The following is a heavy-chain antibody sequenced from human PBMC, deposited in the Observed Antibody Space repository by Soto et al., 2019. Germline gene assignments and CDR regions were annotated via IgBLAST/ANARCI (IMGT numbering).Heavy chain of an antibody. CDR3: AAGYRFGDY. D-gene: IGHD5-18*01. CDR1: GFSFSNYG. Sequence: QVLLVESGGGVVQPGRSLKLSCAASGFSFSNYGMQWVRQAPGKGLEWVALISFDRSNKNYPDFYADSVKGRFTISRDKSKNTLDLQMNSLRTEDTGLYYCAAGYRFGDYWGQGILVTVFS. V-gene: IGHV3-30*03. J-gene: IGHJ4*02. CDR2: ISFDRSNK.